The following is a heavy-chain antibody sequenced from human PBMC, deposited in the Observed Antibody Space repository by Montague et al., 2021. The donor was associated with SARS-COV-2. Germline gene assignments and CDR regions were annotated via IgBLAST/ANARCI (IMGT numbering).Heavy chain of an antibody. CDR3: ARGSGWMGNAFDI. V-gene: IGHV4-59*01. Sequence: SETLSFTCTVSGGSTSSYYWSWIRQPPGKGLEWIGYIYYSGSTNYNPSLKSRVTISVDTSKNQFSLKLSTVTAADTAVYYCARGSGWMGNAFDIWGQGTMVTVSS. CDR2: IYYSGST. CDR1: GGSTSSYY. J-gene: IGHJ3*02. D-gene: IGHD6-19*01.